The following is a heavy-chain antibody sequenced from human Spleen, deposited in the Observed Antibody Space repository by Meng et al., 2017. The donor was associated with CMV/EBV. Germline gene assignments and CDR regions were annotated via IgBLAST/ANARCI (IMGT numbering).Heavy chain of an antibody. J-gene: IGHJ6*02. CDR1: GYTFRDYY. D-gene: IGHD1-26*01. CDR2: ISSSGTTI. V-gene: IGHV3-11*01. CDR3: ARDFKVVGYYGMDV. Sequence: LRLSCVGSGYTFRDYYMSWIRQAPGKGLEWVSYISSSGTTIYYADSVKGRFTISRDNAKSSLYLQMNSLRAEDTAVYYCARDFKVVGYYGMDVWGQGTTVTVSS.